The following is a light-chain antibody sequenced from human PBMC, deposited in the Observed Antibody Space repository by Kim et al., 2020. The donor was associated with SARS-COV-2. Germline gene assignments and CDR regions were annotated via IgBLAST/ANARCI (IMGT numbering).Light chain of an antibody. V-gene: IGLV2-14*03. CDR1: SSDVGAYDY. Sequence: SITISCNGTSSDVGAYDYVSWFKQLPGKAPQLVIYDVSYRPSGISNRLSGSKSGNTASLTISGLQTEDEADYFCSSYTGSTTLYVFGTGTKVTVL. J-gene: IGLJ1*01. CDR3: SSYTGSTTLYV. CDR2: DVS.